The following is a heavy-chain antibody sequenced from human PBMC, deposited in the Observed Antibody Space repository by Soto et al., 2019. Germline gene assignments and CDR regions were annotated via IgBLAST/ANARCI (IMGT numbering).Heavy chain of an antibody. V-gene: IGHV6-1*01. CDR2: TYYRSRFFS. CDR3: VRDRYSSSGWFDP. Sequence: SQTLSLTCAISGDSVSSYSAAWNWIRQSPSGGLEWLGRTYYRSRFFSDYAESVKSRIIINPDTSKNQFSLQLKSVTPEDAAVYYCVRDRYSSSGWFDPWGQGTPVTVSS. J-gene: IGHJ5*02. CDR1: GDSVSSYSAA. D-gene: IGHD3-10*01.